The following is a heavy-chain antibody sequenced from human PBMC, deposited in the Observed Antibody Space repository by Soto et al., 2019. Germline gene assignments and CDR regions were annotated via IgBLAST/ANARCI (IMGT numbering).Heavy chain of an antibody. J-gene: IGHJ6*02. CDR3: ATAGYYDYVWGSYRLPDYYYGMDV. V-gene: IGHV1-2*02. Sequence: GASVKVSCKASGYTFTGYYMHWVRQAPGQGLEWMGWINPNSGGTNYAQKFQGRVTMTRDTSISTAYMELSRLRSDDTAVYYCATAGYYDYVWGSYRLPDYYYGMDVWGQGTTVTVSS. CDR2: INPNSGGT. D-gene: IGHD3-16*02. CDR1: GYTFTGYY.